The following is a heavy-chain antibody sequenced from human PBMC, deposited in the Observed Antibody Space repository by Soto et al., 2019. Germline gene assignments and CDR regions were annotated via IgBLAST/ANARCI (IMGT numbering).Heavy chain of an antibody. CDR2: ISGSGGST. CDR1: GFTFSSYA. Sequence: GGSLRLSCAASGFTFSSYAMSWVRQAPGKGLEWVSAISGSGGSTYYADSVKGRFTISRDNSKNTLYLQMNSLRAEDTAVYYCAKRLGILTGYLVTYYYYYMDVWGKGTTVTVSS. V-gene: IGHV3-23*01. J-gene: IGHJ6*03. CDR3: AKRLGILTGYLVTYYYYYMDV. D-gene: IGHD3-9*01.